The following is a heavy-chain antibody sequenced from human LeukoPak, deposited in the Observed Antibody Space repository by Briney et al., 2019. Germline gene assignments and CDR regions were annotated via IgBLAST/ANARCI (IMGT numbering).Heavy chain of an antibody. CDR2: IYYSGSI. D-gene: IGHD3-3*01. Sequence: SETLSLTCTVSGGSISSYYWSGIRQPPGKGLEWIGYIYYSGSINYNPSLKSRVTISVDTSKNQFSLKLSSVAAADTAVYYCARHVSGVVIYQEGNWFDPWGQGTLVTVSS. V-gene: IGHV4-59*08. CDR1: GGSISSYY. J-gene: IGHJ5*02. CDR3: ARHVSGVVIYQEGNWFDP.